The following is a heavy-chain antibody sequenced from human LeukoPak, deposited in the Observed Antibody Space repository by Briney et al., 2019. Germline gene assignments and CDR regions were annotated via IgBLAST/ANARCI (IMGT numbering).Heavy chain of an antibody. V-gene: IGHV4-59*08. J-gene: IGHJ2*01. CDR1: GDFIGSVS. Sequence: PSETLSLTCTVSGDFIGSVSWSWIRQPPGKGLECIGSLFHSGDTNYSPSLKSRLTISVDTSKKQLSLKLKSVTAADTAVYYCARLAFYYDRSGPADWYFDLWGRGTPVTVSS. D-gene: IGHD3-22*01. CDR3: ARLAFYYDRSGPADWYFDL. CDR2: LFHSGDT.